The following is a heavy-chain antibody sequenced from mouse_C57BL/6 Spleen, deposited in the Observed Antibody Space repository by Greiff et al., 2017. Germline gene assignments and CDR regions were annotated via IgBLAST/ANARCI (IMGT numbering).Heavy chain of an antibody. J-gene: IGHJ4*01. D-gene: IGHD2-12*01. CDR1: GFTFSDYG. Sequence: DVKLVESGGGLVKPGGSLKLSCAASGFTFSDYGMHWVRQAPEKGLEWVAYISSGSSTIYYADTVKGRFTFSRDNAKNTLFLQMTSLRSEDTAMYYCARYDGVYYAMDYWGQGTSVTVSS. V-gene: IGHV5-17*01. CDR2: ISSGSSTI. CDR3: ARYDGVYYAMDY.